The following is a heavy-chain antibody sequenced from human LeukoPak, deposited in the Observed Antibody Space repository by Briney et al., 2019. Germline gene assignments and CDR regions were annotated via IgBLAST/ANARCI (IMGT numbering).Heavy chain of an antibody. CDR2: INPNSGGT. Sequence: GASVKVSCKASGYTFTGYYMHWVRQAPGQGLEWMGWINPNSGGTNYAQNFQGRVTMTGDTSISTAYMELSRLRSDDTAVYYCARDLGSSSSPFDYWGQGTLVTVSS. CDR1: GYTFTGYY. V-gene: IGHV1-2*02. CDR3: ARDLGSSSSPFDY. D-gene: IGHD1-26*01. J-gene: IGHJ4*02.